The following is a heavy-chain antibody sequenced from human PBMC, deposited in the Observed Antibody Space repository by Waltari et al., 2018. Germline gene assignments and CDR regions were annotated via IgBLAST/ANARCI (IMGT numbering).Heavy chain of an antibody. CDR1: GGSFSGYY. CDR2: INHNASP. CDR3: ARGWLQVAPPYYYYMDV. D-gene: IGHD6-19*01. J-gene: IGHJ6*03. Sequence: VQLMQWGAGLLKPSETLSLTCAVFGGSFSGYYWSWLRQLPGKGLERRGEINHNASPDYNPSLKSRATISIETSKNQFSLKLDSVTAADTGVYYCARGWLQVAPPYYYYMDVWDRGTAVTVSS. V-gene: IGHV4-34*01.